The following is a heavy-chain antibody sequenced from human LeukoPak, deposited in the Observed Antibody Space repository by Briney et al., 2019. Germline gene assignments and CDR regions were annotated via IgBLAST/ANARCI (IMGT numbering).Heavy chain of an antibody. Sequence: GGSLRLSCAASGVTFSNYWMHWVRQAPGKGLVWVSRINSDGSITTYADSVKGRFPVSRDNAKNTLFLQMNSLRDEDTAVYYCARGGYCSGGSCYRGFDSWGQGTLVTVSS. D-gene: IGHD2-15*01. CDR2: INSDGSIT. CDR1: GVTFSNYW. V-gene: IGHV3-74*03. CDR3: ARGGYCSGGSCYRGFDS. J-gene: IGHJ4*02.